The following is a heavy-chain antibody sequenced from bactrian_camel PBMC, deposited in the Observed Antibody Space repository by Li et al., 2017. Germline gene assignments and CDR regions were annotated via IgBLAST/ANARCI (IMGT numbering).Heavy chain of an antibody. CDR2: IETDGST. V-gene: IGHV3S9*01. J-gene: IGHJ6*01. D-gene: IGHD5*01. CDR1: RSTTSGNC. Sequence: VQLVESGGGSVQAGGSLRLECAASRSTTSGNCWAWFRQGPGMGTEGVASIETDGSTRYADSVKGRFTISKDSTKNIIYLQMDNLKPEDTATYYCAAELLGVGWTTAISNCEFGSRGQGTQVTVS. CDR3: AAELLGVGWTTAISNCEFGS.